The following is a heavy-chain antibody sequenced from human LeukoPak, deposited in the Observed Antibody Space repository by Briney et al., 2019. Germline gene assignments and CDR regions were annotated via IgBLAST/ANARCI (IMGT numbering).Heavy chain of an antibody. CDR3: AREGHCSGGSCLDF. V-gene: IGHV1-2*02. CDR1: GYTFTAYY. J-gene: IGHJ4*02. Sequence: GASVKVSCKASGYTFTAYYIHWVRQAPGQGLEWMGWINPNSGGTNYAQNFQGRVTMTSDTSIATSYMELSRLTSDDTAQYYCAREGHCSGGSCLDFWGQGTLVTVSS. D-gene: IGHD2-15*01. CDR2: INPNSGGT.